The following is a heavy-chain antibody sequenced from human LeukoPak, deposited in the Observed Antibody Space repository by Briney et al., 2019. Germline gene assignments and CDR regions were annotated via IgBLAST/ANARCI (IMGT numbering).Heavy chain of an antibody. CDR3: ASEVKAAAVT. CDR1: GDSIRNNNYH. V-gene: IGHV4-39*01. Sequence: SETLFLTCTVSGDSIRNNNYHWAWVRQPPGKGLEWIGSIFYTGTTYYKPSLKSRVTISVDTSKNQFSLKQTSVTATDTAVYYCASEVKAAAVTWGQRTLVTVSS. CDR2: IFYTGTT. J-gene: IGHJ4*02. D-gene: IGHD6-13*01.